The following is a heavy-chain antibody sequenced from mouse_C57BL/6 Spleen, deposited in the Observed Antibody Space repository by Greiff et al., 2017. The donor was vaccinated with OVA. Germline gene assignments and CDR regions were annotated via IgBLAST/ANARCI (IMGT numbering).Heavy chain of an antibody. CDR2: ISNLAYSI. Sequence: EVKLQESGGGLVQPGGSLKLSCAASGFTFSDYGMAWVRQAPRKGPEWVAFISNLAYSIYYADTVTGRFTISRENAKNTLYLEMSSLRSEDTAMYYCARRDYDEGFAYWGQGTLVTVSA. V-gene: IGHV5-15*01. CDR3: ARRDYDEGFAY. D-gene: IGHD2-4*01. J-gene: IGHJ3*01. CDR1: GFTFSDYG.